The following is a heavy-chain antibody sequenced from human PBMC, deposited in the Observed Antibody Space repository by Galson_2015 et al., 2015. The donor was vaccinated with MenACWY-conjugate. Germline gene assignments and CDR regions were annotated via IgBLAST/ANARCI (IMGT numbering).Heavy chain of an antibody. J-gene: IGHJ5*01. D-gene: IGHD3-22*01. CDR3: AREGSSRYHSDYCCCAS. V-gene: IGHV6-1*01. CDR2: TYYRSQWHY. CDR1: GDSVSSNSAA. Sequence: CAISGDSVSSNSAAWNWIRQSPSRGFEWLGRTYYRSQWHYDYAVSVKGRMTINPDTSKNEISLQLHSVTPEDTAVYYCAREGSSRYHSDYCCCASSGPGTLVTVSS.